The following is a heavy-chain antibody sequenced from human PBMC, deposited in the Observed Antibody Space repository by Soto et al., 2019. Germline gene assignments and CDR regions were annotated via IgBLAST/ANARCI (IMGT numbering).Heavy chain of an antibody. V-gene: IGHV4-39*02. CDR1: GGSISSSSYY. D-gene: IGHD3-10*01. CDR3: ARLTGSFDDHFDY. CDR2: IDYSGRT. J-gene: IGHJ4*02. Sequence: QLQLQESGPGLVKPSETLSLTCSVSGGSISSSSYYWGWIRQPPGKGLDWIGSIDYSGRTYYNPPLKSRVTMHVDMSKNHFSLKLSSVTAADTAVYYCARLTGSFDDHFDYWGQGILVTVSS.